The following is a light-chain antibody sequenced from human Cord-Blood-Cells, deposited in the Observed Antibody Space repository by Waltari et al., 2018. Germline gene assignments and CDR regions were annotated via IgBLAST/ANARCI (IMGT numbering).Light chain of an antibody. J-gene: IGKJ5*01. CDR2: GAS. CDR1: QSVSSSY. CDR3: QQYGSSPPIT. V-gene: IGKV3-20*01. Sequence: SLSPGERATLSCRASQSVSSSYLAWYQQKPGQAPRLLIYGASSRATGIPDRFSGSGSGTDFTLTISRLEPEDFAVYYCQQYGSSPPITFGQGTRLEIK.